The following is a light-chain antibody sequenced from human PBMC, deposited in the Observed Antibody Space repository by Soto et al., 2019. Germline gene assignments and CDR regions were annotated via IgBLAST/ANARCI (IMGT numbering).Light chain of an antibody. J-gene: IGLJ1*01. CDR1: SSDVGGYSF. CDR2: DVG. CDR3: NAYTRYPTXIPIV. Sequence: QSALTQPASASGSPGQSITISCTGTSSDVGGYSFVSWYQQHPGKAPKLMIYDVGYRPSGVSDRFSGSKSGNTASLSISGLQAEDESVYLCNAYTRYPTXIPIVFGTGTKVT. V-gene: IGLV2-14*03.